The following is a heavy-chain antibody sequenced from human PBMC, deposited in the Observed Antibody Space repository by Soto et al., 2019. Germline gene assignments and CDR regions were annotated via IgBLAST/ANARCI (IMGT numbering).Heavy chain of an antibody. Sequence: SETLSLTCVVSGGSIGISNWWSGVRQPPGKGLEWIGEIYHTEITNYNPSLKSRVTISVDKSRNHVSLSLTSVTAADTAVYYCVLQGFGALHGLVDFWGQGTTVTVSS. D-gene: IGHD3-10*01. V-gene: IGHV4-4*02. J-gene: IGHJ6*02. CDR2: IYHTEIT. CDR1: GGSIGISNW. CDR3: VLQGFGALHGLVDF.